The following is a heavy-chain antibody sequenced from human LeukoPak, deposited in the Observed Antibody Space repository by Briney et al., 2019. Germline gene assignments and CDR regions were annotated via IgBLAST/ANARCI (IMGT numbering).Heavy chain of an antibody. D-gene: IGHD3-3*02. CDR1: GFTFSNYW. Sequence: GGSLRLSCAASGFTFSNYWMNWVRQAPGKGLEWVANIKEDGSEKYYVDSVKGRFTNSRDNAKNSLYLQMDSLRAEDTAVYYCARDSQHLNFDHWGQGTLVTVSS. J-gene: IGHJ4*02. V-gene: IGHV3-7*04. CDR2: IKEDGSEK. CDR3: ARDSQHLNFDH.